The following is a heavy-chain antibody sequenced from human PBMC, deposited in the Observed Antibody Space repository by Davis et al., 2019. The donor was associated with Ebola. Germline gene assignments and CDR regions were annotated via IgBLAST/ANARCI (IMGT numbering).Heavy chain of an antibody. V-gene: IGHV4-59*12. Sequence: SETLSLTCTVSGGSISSYYWSWIRQPPGKGLEWIGYMHYSGDTNYNPSLKSRVTISVDTSKNQFSLKLSSVTAADTAVYYCARMYSSGWYGDVDYWGQGTLVTVSS. D-gene: IGHD6-19*01. CDR3: ARMYSSGWYGDVDY. CDR1: GGSISSYY. CDR2: MHYSGDT. J-gene: IGHJ4*02.